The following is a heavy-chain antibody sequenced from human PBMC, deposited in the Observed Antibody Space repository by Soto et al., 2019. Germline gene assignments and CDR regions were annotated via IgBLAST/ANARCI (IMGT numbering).Heavy chain of an antibody. V-gene: IGHV3-23*01. D-gene: IGHD3-9*01. CDR1: GFTFSSYA. CDR2: ISGSGGST. Sequence: GGSLRLSCAASGFTFSSYAMSWVRQAPGKGLEWVSAISGSGGSTYYADSVKGRFTISRDNSKNTLYLQMNSLRAEDTAVYYCAKDSRNYDILTGYYNWGQGTLVPSPQ. CDR3: AKDSRNYDILTGYYN. J-gene: IGHJ4*02.